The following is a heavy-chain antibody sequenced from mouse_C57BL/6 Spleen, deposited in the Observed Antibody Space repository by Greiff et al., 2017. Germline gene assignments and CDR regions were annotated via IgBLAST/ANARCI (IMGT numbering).Heavy chain of an antibody. D-gene: IGHD2-4*01. CDR2: IDPSDSYT. CDR1: GYTFTSYW. J-gene: IGHJ3*01. CDR3: ARQIYYDYDGFAY. Sequence: QVQLQQPGAELVRPGTSVKLSCKASGYTFTSYWMHWVKQRPGQGLEWIGVIDPSDSYTNYNQKFKGKATLTVDTSSSTAYMQLSSLTSEDSAVYYCARQIYYDYDGFAYWGQGTLVTVSA. V-gene: IGHV1-59*01.